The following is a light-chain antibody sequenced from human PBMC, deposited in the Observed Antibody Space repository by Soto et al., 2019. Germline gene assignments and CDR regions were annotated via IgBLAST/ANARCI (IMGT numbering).Light chain of an antibody. Sequence: EIVLTQSPGTLSLSPGERATLSCRASQSVSSFYLAWYQQKPGQAPRLLIYDSSRRATGIPDRFRGSGSGTDFTLAISRLEPEDFAVYYCQQYGSSPRTFGQGTKVEIK. V-gene: IGKV3-20*01. CDR3: QQYGSSPRT. CDR2: DSS. CDR1: QSVSSFY. J-gene: IGKJ1*01.